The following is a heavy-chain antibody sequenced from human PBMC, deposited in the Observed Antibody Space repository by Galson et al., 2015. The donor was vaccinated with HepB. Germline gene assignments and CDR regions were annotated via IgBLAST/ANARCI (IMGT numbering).Heavy chain of an antibody. Sequence: LSLTCTVSGDSISNDRWWSWVRQPPGEGLEWIGEAYHSGGTNYRPSLKSRVTISVDKSKNQFSLKLTSVTAADTAVYYCARAKEGRGYFDYWGQGTLVTVSS. CDR1: GDSISNDRW. V-gene: IGHV4-4*02. J-gene: IGHJ4*02. D-gene: IGHD3-10*01. CDR3: ARAKEGRGYFDY. CDR2: AYHSGGT.